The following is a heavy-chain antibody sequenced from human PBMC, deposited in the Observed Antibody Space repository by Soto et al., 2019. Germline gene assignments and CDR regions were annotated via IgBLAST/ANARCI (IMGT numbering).Heavy chain of an antibody. D-gene: IGHD2-15*01. Sequence: ASVKVSCKASGYTFTSYSMHWVRHAPGQRLEWMGWINAGNGNTKYSQKFQGRVTITRDTSASTAYMELSSLRSEDTAVYYCAREYGGCSGGSCYYYYYMSFWGKGTTVIVS. J-gene: IGHJ6*03. CDR1: GYTFTSYS. CDR3: AREYGGCSGGSCYYYYYMSF. V-gene: IGHV1-3*01. CDR2: INAGNGNT.